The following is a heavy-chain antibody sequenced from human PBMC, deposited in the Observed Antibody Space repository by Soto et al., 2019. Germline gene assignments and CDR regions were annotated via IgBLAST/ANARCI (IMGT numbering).Heavy chain of an antibody. V-gene: IGHV3-64*01. CDR1: GFTFSSYA. CDR3: ARGVGSGWYDAFDI. J-gene: IGHJ3*02. CDR2: ISSNGGST. D-gene: IGHD6-19*01. Sequence: EVQLVESGGGLVQPGGSLRLSCAASGFTFSSYAMHWVRQAPGQGLEYVSAISSNGGSTYYANSVKGRFTISRDNSKNTLYLQMGSLRAEDMAVYYCARGVGSGWYDAFDIWGQGTMVTVSS.